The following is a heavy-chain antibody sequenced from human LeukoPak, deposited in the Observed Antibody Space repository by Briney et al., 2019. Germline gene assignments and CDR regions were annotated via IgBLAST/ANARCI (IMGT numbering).Heavy chain of an antibody. CDR2: INHSGST. J-gene: IGHJ4*02. Sequence: SETLSLTCAVYGGSFSGYYWSWIRQPPGKGLEWIGVINHSGSTNYNPSLKSRVTISVDTSKNQFSLKLSSVTAADTAVYYCARGWSSGWYSTGYYFDYWGQGTLVTVSS. CDR1: GGSFSGYY. CDR3: ARGWSSGWYSTGYYFDY. D-gene: IGHD6-19*01. V-gene: IGHV4-34*01.